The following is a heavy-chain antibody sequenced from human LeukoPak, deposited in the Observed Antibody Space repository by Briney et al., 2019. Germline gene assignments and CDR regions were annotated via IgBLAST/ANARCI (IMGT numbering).Heavy chain of an antibody. J-gene: IGHJ2*01. CDR2: IYYSGST. Sequence: PSETLSLTCTVSGGSISSYYWSWIRQPPGKGLEWIGYIYYSGSTKYNPSLKSRVTISVDTSKNQFSLRLTSVTAADTAVYYCARDPVDQPYWFFDLWGRGTLVTVSS. CDR3: ARDPVDQPYWFFDL. D-gene: IGHD2-2*01. V-gene: IGHV4-59*01. CDR1: GGSISSYY.